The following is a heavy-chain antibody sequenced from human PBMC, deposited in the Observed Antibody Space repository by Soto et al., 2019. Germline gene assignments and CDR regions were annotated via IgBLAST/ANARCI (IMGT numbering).Heavy chain of an antibody. J-gene: IGHJ4*02. V-gene: IGHV4-59*12. CDR2: IYYTGST. CDR1: GGSISSYY. Sequence: SETLSLTCTVSGGSISSYYWSWIRQPPGKGLEWIAYIYYTGSTNYNPSLKSRVTLSADTSKNQFSLKLTSVTAADTAVYYCARDKITGLFDYWGQGTPVTVSS. D-gene: IGHD2-8*02. CDR3: ARDKITGLFDY.